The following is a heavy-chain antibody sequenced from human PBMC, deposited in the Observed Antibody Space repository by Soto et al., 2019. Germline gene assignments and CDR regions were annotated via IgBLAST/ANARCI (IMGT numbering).Heavy chain of an antibody. D-gene: IGHD4-17*01. V-gene: IGHV3-23*01. CDR3: AKDTRYADYVRWFDS. CDR2: ITASGGRT. CDR1: GFTFSSYA. Sequence: EVHLLESGGGLVQPGGSLRLSCTASGFTFSSYAMTWVRQAPGRGLEGVSGITASGGRTFYADSVKGRFTISRDNSSSTLYLQMNRLRAEDTAVYYCAKDTRYADYVRWFDSWGQGTLVTVSS. J-gene: IGHJ5*01.